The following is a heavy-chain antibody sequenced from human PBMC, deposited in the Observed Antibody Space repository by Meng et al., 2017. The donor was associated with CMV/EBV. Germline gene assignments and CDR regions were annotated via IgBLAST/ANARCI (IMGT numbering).Heavy chain of an antibody. V-gene: IGHV4-34*01. CDR3: ARGVGYCSSTSCYPRFDP. CDR1: GAVSGYS. J-gene: IGHJ5*02. Sequence: GAVSGYSWSGIRQPPGKGLEWIGEINHSGSTNYTPSLKSRVTISVDTSKNQFSLKLSSVTAADTAVYYCARGVGYCSSTSCYPRFDPWGQGTLVTVSS. D-gene: IGHD2-2*01. CDR2: INHSGST.